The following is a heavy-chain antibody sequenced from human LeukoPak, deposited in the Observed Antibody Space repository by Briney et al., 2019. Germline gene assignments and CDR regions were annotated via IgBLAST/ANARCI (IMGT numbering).Heavy chain of an antibody. Sequence: GSLRLSCAVSGFTVSSNYMSWVRQAPGKGLEWVSVIYSGGSTYYADSVKGRFTISRHNSENTLYLQMNSLRAEDTAVYYCARGMRCSSGSYYFDYWGQGTLVTVSS. CDR1: GFTVSSNY. V-gene: IGHV3-53*01. CDR3: ARGMRCSSGSYYFDY. CDR2: IYSGGST. J-gene: IGHJ4*02. D-gene: IGHD6-19*01.